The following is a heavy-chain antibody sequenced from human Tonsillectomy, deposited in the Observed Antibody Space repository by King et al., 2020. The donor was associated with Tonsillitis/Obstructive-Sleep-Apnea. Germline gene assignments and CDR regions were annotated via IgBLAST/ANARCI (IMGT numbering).Heavy chain of an antibody. Sequence: VQLVESGGGLVQPGRSLRLSCVASGFRFEDYAMHWVRQAPGKGLEWVSGSSWNSGSIGYADSVKGRFTISIDNAKNSLYLQMNSLRAEDTALYFCAKGGYSGYVDYWRQGTLVTVSS. CDR2: SSWNSGSI. CDR1: GFRFEDYA. V-gene: IGHV3-9*01. J-gene: IGHJ4*02. CDR3: AKGGYSGYVDY. D-gene: IGHD1-26*01.